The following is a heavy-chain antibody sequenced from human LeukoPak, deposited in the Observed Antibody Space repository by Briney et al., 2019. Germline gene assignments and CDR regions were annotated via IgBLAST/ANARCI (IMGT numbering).Heavy chain of an antibody. CDR3: AKAYSGTYPHEAFDI. V-gene: IGHV4-38-2*02. CDR2: FHHRGST. Sequence: SSETLSLTCTVSGYSISSGYYWGWIRQPPGKGLEWIGTFHHRGSTFQNPSLKGRVTISLDTSKNQFSLKLSAVTAADTAVYYCAKAYSGTYPHEAFDIWGQGTMVTVSS. D-gene: IGHD1-26*01. J-gene: IGHJ3*02. CDR1: GYSISSGYY.